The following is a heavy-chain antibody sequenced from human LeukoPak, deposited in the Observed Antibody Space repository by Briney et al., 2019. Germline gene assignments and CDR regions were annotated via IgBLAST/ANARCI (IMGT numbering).Heavy chain of an antibody. CDR3: ARLKAGF. Sequence: GGSLRLSCAASGFTFSDYYMSWIRQAPGKGLEWVAYSSSRSITIHYADSVRGRFTISRDNAKRSVYLQMNSLGAEDTAIYYCARLKAGFWGQGTLVTVSS. CDR2: SSSRSITI. V-gene: IGHV3-11*01. CDR1: GFTFSDYY. J-gene: IGHJ4*02.